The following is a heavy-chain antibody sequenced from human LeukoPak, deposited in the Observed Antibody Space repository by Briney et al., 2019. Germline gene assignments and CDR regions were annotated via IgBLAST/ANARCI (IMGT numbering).Heavy chain of an antibody. V-gene: IGHV4-31*03. Sequence: SETLSLTCTVSGGSINSGDYYWSWIRQHPGKGLEWIGYIFYSGSTYYNPSLKSRVTISVDTSKNQFSLKLSSVTAADTAVYYCARSGYRRTIINHPYFDYWGQGTLVTVSS. CDR3: ARSGYRRTIINHPYFDY. CDR2: IFYSGST. J-gene: IGHJ4*02. CDR1: GGSINSGDYY. D-gene: IGHD2-2*03.